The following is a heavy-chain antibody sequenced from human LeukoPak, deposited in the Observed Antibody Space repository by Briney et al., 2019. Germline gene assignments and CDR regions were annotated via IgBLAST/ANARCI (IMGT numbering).Heavy chain of an antibody. J-gene: IGHJ4*02. CDR1: GFTFNTYS. D-gene: IGHD5-18*01. V-gene: IGHV3-21*01. Sequence: GGSLRLSCAASGFTFNTYSMNWVRQAPGKGLEWVSSISSSSSYIYYADSVKGRFTISRDNAKNSLYLQMNSLRAEDTAVYYCASGGASYSYGYGEFSWGQGTLVTVSS. CDR3: ASGGASYSYGYGEFS. CDR2: ISSSSSYI.